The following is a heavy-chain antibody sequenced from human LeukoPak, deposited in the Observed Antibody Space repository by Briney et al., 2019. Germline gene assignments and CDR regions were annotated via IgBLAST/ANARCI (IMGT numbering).Heavy chain of an antibody. D-gene: IGHD4-17*01. J-gene: IGHJ4*02. CDR3: ARLGRDGTTVTTFDY. Sequence: PSETLSLTCTVSGGSISSSSYYWGWIRQPPGKGLEWIGSIYYSGSTYYNPSLKSRVTISVDTPKNQFSLKLSSVTAADTAVYYCARLGRDGTTVTTFDYWGQGTLVTVSS. V-gene: IGHV4-39*01. CDR1: GGSISSSSYY. CDR2: IYYSGST.